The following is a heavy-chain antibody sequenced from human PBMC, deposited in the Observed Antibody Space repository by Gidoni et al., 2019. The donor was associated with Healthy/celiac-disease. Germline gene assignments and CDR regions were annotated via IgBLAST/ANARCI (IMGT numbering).Heavy chain of an antibody. J-gene: IGHJ4*02. V-gene: IGHV3-53*01. CDR2: SYSGGST. D-gene: IGHD4-17*01. CDR3: ARDLHDYGDSPGGY. Sequence: EVQLVESGGGLIQPGGSLRLSCAASGFTVSSNYMSWVRQAPGKGLEWVSVSYSGGSTYYADSVKGRFTISRDNSKNTLYLQMNSLRAEDTAVYYCARDLHDYGDSPGGYWGQGTLVTVSS. CDR1: GFTVSSNY.